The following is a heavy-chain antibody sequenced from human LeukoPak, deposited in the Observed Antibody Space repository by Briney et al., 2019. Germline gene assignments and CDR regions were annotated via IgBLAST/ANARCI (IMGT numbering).Heavy chain of an antibody. D-gene: IGHD4-23*01. J-gene: IGHJ4*02. CDR3: ARDSYYGGTQDY. V-gene: IGHV3-74*01. CDR2: INEDETTI. Sequence: PGGSLRLSCAASGFTFSSYWMHWVRQAPGKGLVWVSRINEDETTITYADSVKGRFTISRDNAKNTLFLQMSSLRAEDTAVYYCARDSYYGGTQDYWGQGTLVTVSS. CDR1: GFTFSSYW.